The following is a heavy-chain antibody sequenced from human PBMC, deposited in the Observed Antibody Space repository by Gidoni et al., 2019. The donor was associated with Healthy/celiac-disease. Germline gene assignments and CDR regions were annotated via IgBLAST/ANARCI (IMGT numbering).Heavy chain of an antibody. CDR3: ARIVLRYFDWHRDYFDY. CDR1: GGSISSSSYY. D-gene: IGHD3-9*01. J-gene: IGHJ4*02. Sequence: QLQLQESGPGLVKPSETLSLTCTVSGGSISSSSYYWGWIRQPPGKGLELIGSIYYSGSTYYNPSLKSRVTISVDTSKNQFSLKLSSVTAADTAVYYCARIVLRYFDWHRDYFDYWGQGTLVTVSS. CDR2: IYYSGST. V-gene: IGHV4-39*01.